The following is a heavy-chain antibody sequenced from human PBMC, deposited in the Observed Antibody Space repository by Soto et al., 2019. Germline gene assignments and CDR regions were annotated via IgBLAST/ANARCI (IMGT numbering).Heavy chain of an antibody. CDR1: GFTSGAYV. CDR3: AFFGCHITLLEHRSY. J-gene: IGHJ1*01. D-gene: IGHD3-3*01. V-gene: IGHV3-30-3*01. Sequence: PGGSLRLSCAASGFTSGAYVMHWVRQAPGKGLEWVAHISYDGNNKYYADSVKGRFTISRDNFKNTLYLQMSSLRTDDTAVYYCAFFGCHITLLEHRSYCGQGYLVPGSS. CDR2: ISYDGNNK.